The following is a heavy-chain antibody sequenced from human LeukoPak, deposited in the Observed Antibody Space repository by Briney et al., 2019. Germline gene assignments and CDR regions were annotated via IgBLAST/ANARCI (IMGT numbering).Heavy chain of an antibody. Sequence: ASVKVSCKASGGTFSSYAISWARQAPGQGLEWMGRIIPIFGTANYAQKFQGRVTITTDESTSTAYMELSSLRSEDTAVYYCARAELRYSYYYYMDVWGKGTTVTVSS. V-gene: IGHV1-69*05. CDR2: IIPIFGTA. J-gene: IGHJ6*03. CDR3: ARAELRYSYYYYMDV. CDR1: GGTFSSYA. D-gene: IGHD3-9*01.